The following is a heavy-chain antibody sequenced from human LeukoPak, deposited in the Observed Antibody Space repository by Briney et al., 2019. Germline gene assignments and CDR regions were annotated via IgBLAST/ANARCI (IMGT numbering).Heavy chain of an antibody. CDR2: INWNGGST. Sequence: GGSLRLSCAASGFTFDDYGMSWVRQAPGKGLEWVSGINWNGGSTGYADSVKGRFTISRDNAKNSLYPHMNSLRAGDTALYYCARYSSGWYLGYFNYWGQGTLVTVSS. D-gene: IGHD6-19*01. CDR1: GFTFDDYG. CDR3: ARYSSGWYLGYFNY. J-gene: IGHJ4*02. V-gene: IGHV3-20*04.